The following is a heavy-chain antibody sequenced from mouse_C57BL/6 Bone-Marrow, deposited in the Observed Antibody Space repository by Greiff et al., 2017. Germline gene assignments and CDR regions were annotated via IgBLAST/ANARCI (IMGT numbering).Heavy chain of an antibody. J-gene: IGHJ3*01. D-gene: IGHD2-4*01. Sequence: QVQLQQSGAELARPGASVKLSCKASGYTFTSYGISWVKQRTGQGLEWIGEIYPRSGNTYYNEQFKGKATLNADKSSSTAYMELRSLTSEDSAVYFCARGGYDYDEGTWFAYWGQGTLVTVSA. CDR1: GYTFTSYG. CDR2: IYPRSGNT. V-gene: IGHV1-81*01. CDR3: ARGGYDYDEGTWFAY.